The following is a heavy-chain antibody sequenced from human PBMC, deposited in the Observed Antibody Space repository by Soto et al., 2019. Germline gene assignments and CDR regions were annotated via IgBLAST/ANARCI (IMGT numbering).Heavy chain of an antibody. CDR1: GFTFSIYW. CDR3: EYSYCPVGNY. V-gene: IGHV3-74*01. Sequence: GESLKISCAASGFTFSIYWMHWVRQAPGKGLVWVSRIKSDGSYTSYADSVKGRFTISRDNAKNTLYLQMNSLRAEDTAVYYCEYSYCPVGNYWGQGIPVTVSS. CDR2: IKSDGSYT. J-gene: IGHJ4*02. D-gene: IGHD1-26*01.